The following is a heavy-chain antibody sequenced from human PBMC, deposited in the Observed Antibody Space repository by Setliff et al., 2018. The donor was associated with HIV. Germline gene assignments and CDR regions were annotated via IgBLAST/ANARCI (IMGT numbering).Heavy chain of an antibody. CDR2: LYHNGAS. CDR3: ARGTSLNVVPDAFDI. Sequence: SETLSLTCTVSGDFFSSDYYWGWIRQSPGKGLEWVGSLYHNGASYYNPSLKSRVTISVDTSKNQISLRLNSLTAADTALYYCARGTSLNVVPDAFDIWGQGTMVTVSS. CDR1: GDFFSSDYY. V-gene: IGHV4-38-2*02. D-gene: IGHD3-16*01. J-gene: IGHJ3*02.